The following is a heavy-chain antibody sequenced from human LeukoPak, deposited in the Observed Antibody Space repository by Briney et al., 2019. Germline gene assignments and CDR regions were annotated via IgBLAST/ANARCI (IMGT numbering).Heavy chain of an antibody. CDR2: IWYDGSNK. CDR1: GFTFSSYG. V-gene: IGHV3-33*01. J-gene: IGHJ4*02. CDR3: AREGIVGATLMLDY. Sequence: GRSLRLSCAASGFTFSSYGMHWVRQAPGKGLEWVAVIWYDGSNKYYADSVKGRFTISRDNSKNTLYLQMNSLRAEDTAVYYCAREGIVGATLMLDYWGQGTLVTVSS. D-gene: IGHD1-26*01.